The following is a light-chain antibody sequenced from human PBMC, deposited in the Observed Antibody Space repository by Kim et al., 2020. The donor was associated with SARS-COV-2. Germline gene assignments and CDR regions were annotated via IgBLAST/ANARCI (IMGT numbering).Light chain of an antibody. Sequence: QPASISCRYSQSLVYSHVNTYFNWFNQRPAQSPRRLIYKVSNRDSGVPDRFSGSGSGTDFTQKISRVEAEDVGVYYCMQGTHWPYTFGQGTKLEIK. CDR2: KVS. CDR3: MQGTHWPYT. CDR1: QSLVYSHVNTY. V-gene: IGKV2-30*01. J-gene: IGKJ2*01.